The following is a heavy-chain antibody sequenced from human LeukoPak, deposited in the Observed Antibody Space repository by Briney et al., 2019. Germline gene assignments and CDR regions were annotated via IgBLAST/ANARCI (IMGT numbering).Heavy chain of an antibody. Sequence: ASVKVSCKASGYTFTGYYMHWVRQAPGQGLEWMGWINPNSGGTNYAQKFQGRVTMTRDTSISTAYMELSRLRSDDTAVYYCASYWSTGGNSYYYYYMDVWGKGTTVTVSS. CDR2: INPNSGGT. J-gene: IGHJ6*03. CDR3: ASYWSTGGNSYYYYYMDV. V-gene: IGHV1-2*02. D-gene: IGHD2-2*01. CDR1: GYTFTGYY.